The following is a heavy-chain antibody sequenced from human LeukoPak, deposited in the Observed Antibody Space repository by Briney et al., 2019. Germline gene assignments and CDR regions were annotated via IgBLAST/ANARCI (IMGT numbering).Heavy chain of an antibody. J-gene: IGHJ4*02. Sequence: PGGSLRLSCAASGFTFSSYGMSWVRQAPGKGLEWVSAISGGGTTYYADSVKGRFIISRDNSKNTLYLQMNSLRAEDTAVYYCARDRDCSGGSCYSAFDYWGQGTLVTVSS. V-gene: IGHV3-23*01. CDR2: ISGGGTT. CDR3: ARDRDCSGGSCYSAFDY. D-gene: IGHD2-15*01. CDR1: GFTFSSYG.